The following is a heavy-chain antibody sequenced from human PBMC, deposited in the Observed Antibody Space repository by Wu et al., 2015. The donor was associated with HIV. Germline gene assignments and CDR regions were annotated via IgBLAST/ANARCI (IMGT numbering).Heavy chain of an antibody. CDR1: GYAFISYG. J-gene: IGHJ4*02. D-gene: IGHD4-23*01. Sequence: QVQLVQSGAEVKKPGASVKVSCKASGYAFISYGISWVRQAPGQGLEWMGWISAYNGNRNYAQKFQGRVTMSTDTSTTTAYMEMKNLRSDDTAVYYCARGGIDYGGNSVDYWGQGTLVTVSS. CDR2: ISAYNGNR. CDR3: ARGGIDYGGNSVDY. V-gene: IGHV1-18*01.